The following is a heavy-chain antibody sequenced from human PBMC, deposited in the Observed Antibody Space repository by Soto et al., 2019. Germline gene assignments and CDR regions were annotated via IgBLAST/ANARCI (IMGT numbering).Heavy chain of an antibody. V-gene: IGHV1-18*01. Sequence: GASVKVSCKASGYTFTSYGISWVRQAPGQGLEWMGWISAYNGNTNYAQKLQGRVTMTTDTSTSTAYMELRSLRSDDTAVYYCARVVVDKAAIEVEARNWFDPWGQGTLVTVSS. J-gene: IGHJ5*02. CDR3: ARVVVDKAAIEVEARNWFDP. D-gene: IGHD2-2*02. CDR1: GYTFTSYG. CDR2: ISAYNGNT.